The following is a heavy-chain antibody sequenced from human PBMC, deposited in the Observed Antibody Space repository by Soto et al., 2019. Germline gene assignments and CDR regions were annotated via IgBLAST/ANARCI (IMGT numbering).Heavy chain of an antibody. CDR2: INHSGST. V-gene: IGHV4-34*01. CDR3: ARGYPNLSYDSSGHGPDTGSCCMDY. CDR1: GGSFSGYY. Sequence: SETLSLTCAVYGGSFSGYYWSWIRQPPGKGLEWIGEINHSGSTNYNPSLKSRVTISVDTSKNQFSLKLSSVTAADTAVYYCARGYPNLSYDSSGHGPDTGSCCMDYWGQGTLVTVSS. J-gene: IGHJ4*02. D-gene: IGHD3-22*01.